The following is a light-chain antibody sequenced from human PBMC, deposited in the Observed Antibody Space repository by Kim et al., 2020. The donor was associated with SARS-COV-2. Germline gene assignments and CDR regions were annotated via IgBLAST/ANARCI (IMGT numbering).Light chain of an antibody. CDR2: LNSDGSH. Sequence: SVKLTCTLSSGHSSYAIAWHQQQPEKGPRYLMKLNSDGSHSKGDGIPDRFSGSSSGAERYLTISSLQSEDKADYYCQTWGTGIWVFGGGTQLTVL. CDR3: QTWGTGIWV. V-gene: IGLV4-69*01. J-gene: IGLJ3*02. CDR1: SGHSSYA.